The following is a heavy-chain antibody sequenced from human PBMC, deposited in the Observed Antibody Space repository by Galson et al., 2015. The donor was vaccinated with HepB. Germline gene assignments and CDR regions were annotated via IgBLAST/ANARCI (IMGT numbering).Heavy chain of an antibody. CDR3: VRGGGGKDYFSNHFDS. J-gene: IGHJ4*02. D-gene: IGHD5-12*01. CDR2: FNSPTDNI. Sequence: SLRLSCAASGYTFRNYAMAWLRQPPGKALEWIAYFNSPTDNIYYADSLKGRFTISRDDGRNSLYLQMSSLGVDDSAIYFCVRGGGGKDYFSNHFDSWGQGALVTVSS. CDR1: GYTFRNYA. V-gene: IGHV3-48*01.